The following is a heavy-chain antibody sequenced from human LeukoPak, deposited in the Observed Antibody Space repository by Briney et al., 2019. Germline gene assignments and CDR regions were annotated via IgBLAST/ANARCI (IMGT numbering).Heavy chain of an antibody. V-gene: IGHV4-4*02. CDR3: ASHTYYYDSSGYPAVGYYYYYYMDV. CDR1: GGSISSSNW. J-gene: IGHJ6*03. Sequence: PSETLSLTCAVSGGSISSSNWWSWVRPPPGKGLEWIGEIYHSGSTNYNPSLKSRVTISVDKSKNQFSLKLSSVTAADTAVYYCASHTYYYDSSGYPAVGYYYYYYMDVWGKGTTVTVSS. D-gene: IGHD3-22*01. CDR2: IYHSGST.